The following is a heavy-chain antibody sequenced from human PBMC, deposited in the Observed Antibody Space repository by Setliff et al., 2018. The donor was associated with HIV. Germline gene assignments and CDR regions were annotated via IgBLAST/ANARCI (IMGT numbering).Heavy chain of an antibody. V-gene: IGHV1-3*01. CDR1: GYTFTSYA. CDR2: INAGNGNT. Sequence: GASVKVSCKASGYTFTSYAMHWVRQAPGQRLEWMGWINAGNGNTKYSQKFQGRVTMTTDTSTSTAYMELRSLRSDDTAVYYCAALGVAGSAPFDYWGQGTLVTVSS. D-gene: IGHD6-19*01. CDR3: AALGVAGSAPFDY. J-gene: IGHJ4*02.